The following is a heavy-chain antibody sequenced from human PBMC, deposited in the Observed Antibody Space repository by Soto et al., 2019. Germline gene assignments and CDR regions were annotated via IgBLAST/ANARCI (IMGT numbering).Heavy chain of an antibody. CDR3: TRPAIAAAGTDDY. D-gene: IGHD6-13*01. J-gene: IGHJ4*02. Sequence: GGSLRLSCAASGFTFSGSAMHWVRQASGKGLEWVGRIRSKANSYATAYAASEKGRFTISRDDSKNTAYLQMNSLKTEDTAVYYCTRPAIAAAGTDDYWGQGTQVTVSS. V-gene: IGHV3-73*01. CDR2: IRSKANSYAT. CDR1: GFTFSGSA.